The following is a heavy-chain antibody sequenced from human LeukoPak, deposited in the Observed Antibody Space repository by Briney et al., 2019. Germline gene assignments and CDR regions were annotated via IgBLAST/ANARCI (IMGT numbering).Heavy chain of an antibody. J-gene: IGHJ4*02. Sequence: ASVKVSCKASGYTFTSYAMHWVRQAPGQRLEWMGWINAGNGNTKYSQKFQGRVTMTRDTSTSTVYTELSSLRSDDTAVYYCARTAARRFDYWGQGTLVTVSS. D-gene: IGHD6-6*01. CDR3: ARTAARRFDY. V-gene: IGHV1-3*01. CDR1: GYTFTSYA. CDR2: INAGNGNT.